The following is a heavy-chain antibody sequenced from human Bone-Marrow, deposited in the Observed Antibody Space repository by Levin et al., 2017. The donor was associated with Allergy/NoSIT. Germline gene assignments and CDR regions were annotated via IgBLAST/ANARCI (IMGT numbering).Heavy chain of an antibody. CDR2: TIPLFGTA. CDR3: AGRAYCGGDCFAFDV. CDR1: GVSLNNYA. V-gene: IGHV1-69*06. J-gene: IGHJ3*01. D-gene: IGHD2-21*02. Sequence: ASVKVSCKASGVSLNNYAVTWVRQGPGQGLEWVGGTIPLFGTANYAQKFQGRVTITADKSTNTAYMELSSLRSEDTAVYYCAGRAYCGGDCFAFDVWGQGTKVTV.